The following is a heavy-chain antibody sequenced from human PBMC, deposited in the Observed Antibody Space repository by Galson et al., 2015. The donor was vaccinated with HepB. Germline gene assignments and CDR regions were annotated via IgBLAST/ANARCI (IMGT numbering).Heavy chain of an antibody. Sequence: SVKVSCKASGYTFDSYDITWVRQAPGQGLEWMGWISVYNGDTKYARRFQDRVTLTTDKTTSTAYVELRSLRSDDTGVYFCARDFQMSSISLDFWGQGTLVTVSS. CDR1: GYTFDSYD. V-gene: IGHV1-18*04. D-gene: IGHD5-24*01. J-gene: IGHJ4*02. CDR2: ISVYNGDT. CDR3: ARDFQMSSISLDF.